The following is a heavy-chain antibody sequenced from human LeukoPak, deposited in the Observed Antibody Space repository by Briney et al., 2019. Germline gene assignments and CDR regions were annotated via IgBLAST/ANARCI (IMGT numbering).Heavy chain of an antibody. J-gene: IGHJ6*03. CDR2: ISGSGGST. V-gene: IGHV3-23*01. D-gene: IGHD2-2*01. CDR3: ARAVGGDIVVVPAAYYMDV. Sequence: PGGSLRLSCAASGFTFSSYAMSWVRQAPGKGLEWVSAISGSGGSTYYADSVKGRFTISRDNAKNSLYLQMNSLRAEDTAVYYCARAVGGDIVVVPAAYYMDVWGKGTTVTVSS. CDR1: GFTFSSYA.